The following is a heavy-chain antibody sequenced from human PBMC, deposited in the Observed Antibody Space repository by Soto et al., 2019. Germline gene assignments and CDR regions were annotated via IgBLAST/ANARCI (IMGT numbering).Heavy chain of an antibody. V-gene: IGHV1-18*01. J-gene: IGHJ4*02. CDR3: ARDRPLSRSSRWLPSFDY. CDR1: GYTFTSYG. CDR2: ISAYNGNT. Sequence: QVQLVQSGAEVKKPGASVKVSCKASGYTFTSYGISWVRQAPGKGLEWMGWISAYNGNTNYAQKLQGRVTMTTDTSTSTAYMELRSLRSDDTAGYYCARDRPLSRSSRWLPSFDYWGQGTLVTVSS. D-gene: IGHD6-13*01.